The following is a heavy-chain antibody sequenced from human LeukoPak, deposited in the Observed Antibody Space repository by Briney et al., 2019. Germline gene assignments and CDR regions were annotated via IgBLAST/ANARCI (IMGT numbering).Heavy chain of an antibody. CDR2: INHSGST. D-gene: IGHD3-10*01. Sequence: SETLSLTFTVSGYSISSGYYWSWIRQPPGKGLEWLGEINHSGSTNYNPSLKSRVTISVDTSKNQFSLKLSSVTAADTAVYYCPSLLYYGSGSYYQWGQGTLVTVSS. CDR1: GYSISSGYY. CDR3: PSLLYYGSGSYYQ. V-gene: IGHV4-38-2*02. J-gene: IGHJ4*02.